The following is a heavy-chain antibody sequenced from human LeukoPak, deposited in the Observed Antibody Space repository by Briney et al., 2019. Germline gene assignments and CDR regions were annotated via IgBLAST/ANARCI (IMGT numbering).Heavy chain of an antibody. CDR2: IKQDGSEK. CDR1: GFTFSSYW. Sequence: GGSLRLSCAASGFTFSSYWMSWVRQAPGKGLEWVANIKQDGSEKYYVDSVKGRFTISRDNAKNSLYLQMNSLRAEDTAVYYCARDLDTAMPGDAFGIWGQGTMVTVSS. V-gene: IGHV3-7*01. CDR3: ARDLDTAMPGDAFGI. J-gene: IGHJ3*02. D-gene: IGHD5-18*01.